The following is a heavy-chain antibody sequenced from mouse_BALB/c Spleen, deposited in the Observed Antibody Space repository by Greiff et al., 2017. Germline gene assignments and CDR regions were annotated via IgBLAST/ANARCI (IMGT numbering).Heavy chain of an antibody. V-gene: IGHV5-17*02. CDR3: ASSYSAMDY. CDR2: ISSGSSTI. Sequence: EVQLQESGGGLVQPGGSRKLSCAASGFTFSSFGMHWVRQAPEKGLEWVAYISSGSSTIYYADTVKGRFTISRDNPKNTLFLQMTSLRSEDTAMYYCASSYSAMDYWGQGTSVTVSS. CDR1: GFTFSSFG. D-gene: IGHD1-1*01. J-gene: IGHJ4*01.